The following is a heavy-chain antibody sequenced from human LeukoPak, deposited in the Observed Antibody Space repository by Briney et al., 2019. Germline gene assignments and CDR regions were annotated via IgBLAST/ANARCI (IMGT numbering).Heavy chain of an antibody. CDR3: AKTRGYYYESSSFFDY. J-gene: IGHJ4*02. D-gene: IGHD3-22*01. CDR1: GFTFTSYA. V-gene: IGHV3-23*01. Sequence: GGSLTLSCAASGFTFTSYAMTWVRQAPGKGLDWVSGISGSGGTTKYADSVKGRFTISRDNSKRMVFPQMDSLGAEDTAIYYCAKTRGYYYESSSFFDYWGQGTLVTVSS. CDR2: ISGSGGTT.